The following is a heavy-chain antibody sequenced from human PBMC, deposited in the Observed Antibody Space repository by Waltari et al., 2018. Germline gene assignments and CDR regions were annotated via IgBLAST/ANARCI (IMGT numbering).Heavy chain of an antibody. V-gene: IGHV4-4*02. CDR3: ASQPTVQLERRGHY. J-gene: IGHJ4*02. CDR1: GSISSSNW. CDR2: IYHSGST. D-gene: IGHD1-1*01. Sequence: GSISSSNWWSWVRQPPGKGLEWIGEIYHSGSTNYNPSLKSRVTISVDKSKNQFSLKLSSVTAADTAVYYCASQPTVQLERRGHYWGQGTLVTVSS.